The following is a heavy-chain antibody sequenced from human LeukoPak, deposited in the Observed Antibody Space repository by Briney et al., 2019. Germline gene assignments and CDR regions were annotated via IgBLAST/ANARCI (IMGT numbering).Heavy chain of an antibody. CDR1: GFTFSSYG. Sequence: GGSLRLSCVDSGFTFSSYGMHWVRQAPGKGLEWVAVISYDGSNKYYADSVKGRFTISRDNSKNTLYLQMNSLRAEDTAVYYCTTDTPGPYCGGDCPGDYWGQGTLVTVSS. CDR3: TTDTPGPYCGGDCPGDY. J-gene: IGHJ4*02. V-gene: IGHV3-30*03. CDR2: ISYDGSNK. D-gene: IGHD2-21*02.